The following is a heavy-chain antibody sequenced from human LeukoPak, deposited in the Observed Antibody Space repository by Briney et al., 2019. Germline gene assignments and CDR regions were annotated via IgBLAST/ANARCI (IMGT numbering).Heavy chain of an antibody. CDR3: ATSPHYSSGWLFVDY. D-gene: IGHD6-19*01. CDR2: IYYSGST. CDR1: VDSISSYY. Sequence: SETLSLTCTVSVDSISSYYWSWIRQSPGKGLEWIGYIYYSGSTYYNPSLTSRVTISVDTSKNQFSLRLTSVTAADTAVYYCATSPHYSSGWLFVDYWGQGTLVSVS. J-gene: IGHJ4*02. V-gene: IGHV4-59*08.